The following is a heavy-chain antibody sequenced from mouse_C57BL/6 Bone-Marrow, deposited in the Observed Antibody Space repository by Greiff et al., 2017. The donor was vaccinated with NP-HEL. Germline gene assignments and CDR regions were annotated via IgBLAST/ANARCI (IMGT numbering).Heavy chain of an antibody. CDR3: ARNFYGYPYYFDY. J-gene: IGHJ2*01. CDR2: INPNNGGT. Sequence: VQLQQSGPELVKPGASVKIPCKASGYTFTDYNMDWVKQSHGKSLEWIGDINPNNGGTIYNQKFKGQATLTVDKYSRTAYMELRSLTSEDTAVYYCARNFYGYPYYFDYWGQGTTLTVSS. D-gene: IGHD2-2*01. V-gene: IGHV1-18*01. CDR1: GYTFTDYN.